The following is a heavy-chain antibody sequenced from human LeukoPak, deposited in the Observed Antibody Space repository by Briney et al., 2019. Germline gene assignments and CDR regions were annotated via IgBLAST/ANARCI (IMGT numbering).Heavy chain of an antibody. CDR2: INPSGGST. Sequence: ASVKVSCKASGYTFTSYDINWVRQAPGQGLEWMGIINPSGGSTSYAQKFQGRVTMTRDTSTSTVYMELSSLRSEDTAVYYCARGSGSNNWFDPWGQGTLVTVSS. CDR1: GYTFTSYD. D-gene: IGHD3-10*01. J-gene: IGHJ5*02. CDR3: ARGSGSNNWFDP. V-gene: IGHV1-46*01.